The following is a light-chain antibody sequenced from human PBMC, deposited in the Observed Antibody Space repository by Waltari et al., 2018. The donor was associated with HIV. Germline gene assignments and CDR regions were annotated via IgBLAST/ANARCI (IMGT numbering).Light chain of an antibody. J-gene: IGKJ5*01. Sequence: DIVVTQTPLSLSVTPGQPASISCTPSQSPLHSDGETYLYWYLQKPGQSPQLLIYEVSNRFSGVPERFSGSGSGTDFTLKISRVEAEDVGIYYCLQTIQLPLTFGQGTRLEIK. CDR2: EVS. CDR3: LQTIQLPLT. V-gene: IGKV2D-29*02. CDR1: QSPLHSDGETY.